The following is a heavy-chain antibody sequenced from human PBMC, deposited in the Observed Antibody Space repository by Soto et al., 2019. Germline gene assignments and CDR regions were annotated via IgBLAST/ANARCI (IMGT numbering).Heavy chain of an antibody. J-gene: IGHJ4*02. CDR3: ARYYDXSGYSKSYFDY. CDR2: IYYSGST. Sequence: SETLSLTCTVSGVSISSYYWSWIRQPPGKGLEWIGYIYYSGSTNYNPSLKSRLTISVDTSKNQFSLKLSSVPAADTAVYYCARYYDXSGYSKSYFDYWGQGTLVTVSS. CDR1: GVSISSYY. D-gene: IGHD3-22*01. V-gene: IGHV4-59*01.